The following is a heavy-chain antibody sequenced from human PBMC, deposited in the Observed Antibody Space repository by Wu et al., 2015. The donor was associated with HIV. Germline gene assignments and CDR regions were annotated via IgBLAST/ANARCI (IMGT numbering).Heavy chain of an antibody. Sequence: QVHLVQSGAEVKKPGSSVKVSCKTSGDTFNFYALNWVRQAPGQGLEWMGRIVPILGITNYAQIFQARFTMTADRFTNTAYMELSSLRSDDTAVYYCATERTVAITHFDSWDQGTLVTVSS. CDR2: IVPILGIT. J-gene: IGHJ4*02. CDR1: GDTFNFYA. D-gene: IGHD3-22*01. CDR3: ATERTVAITHFDS. V-gene: IGHV1-69*04.